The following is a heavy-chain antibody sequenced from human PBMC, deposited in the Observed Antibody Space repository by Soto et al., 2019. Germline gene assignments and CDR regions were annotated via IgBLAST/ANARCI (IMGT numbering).Heavy chain of an antibody. V-gene: IGHV3-33*01. Sequence: QVQLVDSGGGVAQPGRSLRLSCAASGFSFSTYGMHWVRQAPGQGLAWVAAIWHYGTNKYYADSVKGRFTISRDNSKNTLYLEVNSLRAEDTAVYYCARERGDYDSSGHYFVYWGQGTLVTVSS. CDR2: IWHYGTNK. D-gene: IGHD3-22*01. CDR3: ARERGDYDSSGHYFVY. J-gene: IGHJ4*02. CDR1: GFSFSTYG.